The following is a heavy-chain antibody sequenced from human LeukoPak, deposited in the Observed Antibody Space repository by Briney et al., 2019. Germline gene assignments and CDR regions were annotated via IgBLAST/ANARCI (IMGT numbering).Heavy chain of an antibody. V-gene: IGHV1-8*02. J-gene: IGHJ4*02. CDR1: GYTFTNYD. CDR2: MSPGSGYT. CDR3: ARGIEAGVDY. Sequence: ASVKVSCKTSGYTFTNYDINWVRQATAQGLEWLGWMSPGSGYTDYAQKFQGRVTMTRDISITTAYVELSSLRSEDTAVYYCARGIEAGVDYWGQGTLVTVPS. D-gene: IGHD6-25*01.